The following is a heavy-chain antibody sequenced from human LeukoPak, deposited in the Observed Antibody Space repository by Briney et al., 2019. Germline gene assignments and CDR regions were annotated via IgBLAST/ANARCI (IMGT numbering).Heavy chain of an antibody. D-gene: IGHD2-8*01. Sequence: TGGSLRLSCAASGFTFSSYAMSWVRQAPGKGLEWVSGISGGGGSTYYADSVKGRFTISRDNFKNTLYLQMNSLRAEDTAVYYCAKKGPIVLMMYAAVDYWGQGTLVTVSS. J-gene: IGHJ4*02. V-gene: IGHV3-23*01. CDR2: ISGGGGST. CDR3: AKKGPIVLMMYAAVDY. CDR1: GFTFSSYA.